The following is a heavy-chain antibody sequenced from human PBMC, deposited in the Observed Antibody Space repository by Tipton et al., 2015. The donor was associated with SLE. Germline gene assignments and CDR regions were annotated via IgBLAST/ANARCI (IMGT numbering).Heavy chain of an antibody. CDR1: GGSISSRSYY. CDR2: IYYSGST. V-gene: IGHV4-39*01. J-gene: IGHJ6*03. Sequence: TLSLTCSVSGGSISSRSYYWGWNRQSPGKGLEWIGSIYYSGSTYYNPSLKSRVTISVDTSKNQFSLKLSSVTAADTAVYYCARIIRGVYYYYMDVWGKGTTVTVSS. D-gene: IGHD3-10*01. CDR3: ARIIRGVYYYYMDV.